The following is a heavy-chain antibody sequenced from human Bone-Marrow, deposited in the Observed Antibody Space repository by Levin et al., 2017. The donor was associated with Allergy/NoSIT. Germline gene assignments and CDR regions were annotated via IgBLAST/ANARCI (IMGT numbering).Heavy chain of an antibody. CDR1: GFTFANGW. Sequence: GGSLRLSCAGSGFTFANGWMNWVRQAPGKGLEWVGRIKPKNDGGTTDYAAPVKGRFTISRDDSKNTMYLQMNSLKTEDTALYYCATDRGPRYCSRTTCSWTSWGQGTLVTVSS. J-gene: IGHJ5*02. CDR3: ATDRGPRYCSRTTCSWTS. CDR2: IKPKNDGGTT. D-gene: IGHD2-2*01. V-gene: IGHV3-15*01.